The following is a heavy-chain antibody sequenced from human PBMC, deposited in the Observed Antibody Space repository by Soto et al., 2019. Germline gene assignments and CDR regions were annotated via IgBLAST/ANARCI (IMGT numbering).Heavy chain of an antibody. J-gene: IGHJ6*02. CDR2: IWYDGSNK. V-gene: IGHV3-33*01. D-gene: IGHD5-18*01. CDR1: GFTFSSYG. CDR3: ARDGQRGYNSGYYGMDV. Sequence: QVQLVESGGGVVQPGRSLRLSCAASGFTFSSYGMHWVRQAPGKGLEWVAVIWYDGSNKYYADSVKGRFTISRDNSKNTMYLQMNGLRAEDTAVYYCARDGQRGYNSGYYGMDVWGQGTTVTVSS.